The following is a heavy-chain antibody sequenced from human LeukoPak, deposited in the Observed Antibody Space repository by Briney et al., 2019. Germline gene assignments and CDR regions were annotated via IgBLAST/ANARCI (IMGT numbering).Heavy chain of an antibody. CDR3: AKDRVDGSGSQFDS. J-gene: IGHJ4*02. Sequence: GGSLRLSCAASGFTFGLYSMTWVRQAPGKGLEWVSLIDSNSNFMNYADSVKGRFTISKDNAMDTLFLQMNSLRADDTAVYYCAKDRVDGSGSQFDSWGQGSLVTVSS. CDR1: GFTFGLYS. CDR2: IDSNSNFM. D-gene: IGHD3-10*01. V-gene: IGHV3-21*04.